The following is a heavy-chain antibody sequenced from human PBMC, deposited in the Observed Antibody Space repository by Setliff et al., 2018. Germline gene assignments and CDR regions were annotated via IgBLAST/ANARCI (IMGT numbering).Heavy chain of an antibody. J-gene: IGHJ4*02. V-gene: IGHV4-34*12. CDR3: ARTDDYYNFYAY. Sequence: PSETLSLTCAVYGGSFSGYYWSWIRQSPGRGLELIGSIFYGGSTYYNPSLKSRVTISIDASKNQFSLKLDSVTAADTAVYYCARTDDYYNFYAYWGQGTLVTVSS. CDR1: GGSFSGYY. D-gene: IGHD3-3*01. CDR2: IFYGGST.